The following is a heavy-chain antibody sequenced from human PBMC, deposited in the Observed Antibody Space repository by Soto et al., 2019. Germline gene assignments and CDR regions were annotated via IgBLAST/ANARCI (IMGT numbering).Heavy chain of an antibody. Sequence: GGSLRLSCAASGFSFSSYVMSWVRQAPGKGLEWVSSVSGSGVSTYYADSVGGRFTISRDNSKNTLYLQMNSLRAEDTAVYYCAKGLSGYYYYAMDVWGQGTTVTVSS. V-gene: IGHV3-23*01. CDR2: VSGSGVST. D-gene: IGHD1-26*01. CDR3: AKGLSGYYYYAMDV. J-gene: IGHJ6*02. CDR1: GFSFSSYV.